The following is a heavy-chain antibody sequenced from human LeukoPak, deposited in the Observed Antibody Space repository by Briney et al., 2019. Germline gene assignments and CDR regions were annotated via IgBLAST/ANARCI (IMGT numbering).Heavy chain of an antibody. D-gene: IGHD6-13*01. CDR1: GGSISSYY. CDR2: IYTSGST. V-gene: IGHV4-4*07. Sequence: SETLSLTCTVSGGSISSYYWSWIRQPAGKGLEWIGRIYTSGSTNYNPSLKSRVTMSVDTSKNQLSLKLSSVTAADTAVYYCARAPPGIAAAGLGFDYWGQGTLVTVSS. CDR3: ARAPPGIAAAGLGFDY. J-gene: IGHJ4*02.